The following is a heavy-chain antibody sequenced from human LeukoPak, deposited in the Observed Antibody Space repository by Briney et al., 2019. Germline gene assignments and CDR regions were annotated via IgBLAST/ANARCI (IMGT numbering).Heavy chain of an antibody. CDR3: VKEISGYYDY. Sequence: GGPLRLSCSASGFTFSSYPMHWVRQAPGKGLEYVSAISSDGGTTYYADSVKGRFTISRDNSKNTLYLQMSSLRAEDTAVYYCVKEISGYYDYWGQGTLVTVFS. J-gene: IGHJ4*02. V-gene: IGHV3-64D*06. CDR1: GFTFSSYP. D-gene: IGHD3-22*01. CDR2: ISSDGGTT.